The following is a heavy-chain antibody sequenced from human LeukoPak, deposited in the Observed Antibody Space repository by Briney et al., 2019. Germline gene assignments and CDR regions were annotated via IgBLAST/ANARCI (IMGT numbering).Heavy chain of an antibody. D-gene: IGHD4-17*01. CDR2: INPSGGST. V-gene: IGHV1-46*01. CDR3: ARDSLYGVVDY. Sequence: ASVKVSCKTSGYTFTSYYIHWVRQAPGQGFEWMGIINPSGGSTSYAQKFQGRVTMTRDTSTSTVYMYLSSLRSEDTAVYYCARDSLYGVVDYWGQGTLVTVSS. CDR1: GYTFTSYY. J-gene: IGHJ4*02.